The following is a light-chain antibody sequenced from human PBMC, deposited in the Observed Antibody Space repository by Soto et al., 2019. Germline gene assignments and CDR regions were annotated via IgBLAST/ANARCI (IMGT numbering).Light chain of an antibody. CDR2: SNN. V-gene: IGLV1-47*02. CDR1: SSNIGSNY. CDR3: AVWDDSLGGRGV. J-gene: IGLJ2*01. Sequence: QSVLTQPPSASGTPGQRVTISCSGSSSNIGSNYVSWYQQLPGTAPKLLIHSNNQRPSGVPDRFSGSKAGTSASLAISGLRYDDEADYYCAVWDDSLGGRGVFGGGTKVTVL.